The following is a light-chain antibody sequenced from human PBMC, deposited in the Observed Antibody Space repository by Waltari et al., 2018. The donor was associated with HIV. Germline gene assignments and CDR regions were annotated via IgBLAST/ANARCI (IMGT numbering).Light chain of an antibody. CDR1: SLRSYY. CDR2: GKN. J-gene: IGLJ1*01. CDR3: TSRDSSDNRHNYV. Sequence: SSELTQDPAVSVALGQTVRITCQGDSLRSYYASWYQQKPGQAPVLVIYGKNNRPSGFPDRFSGSSSGKTASLTITGAQAEDEADYYGTSRDSSDNRHNYVFGTGTKVTVL. V-gene: IGLV3-19*01.